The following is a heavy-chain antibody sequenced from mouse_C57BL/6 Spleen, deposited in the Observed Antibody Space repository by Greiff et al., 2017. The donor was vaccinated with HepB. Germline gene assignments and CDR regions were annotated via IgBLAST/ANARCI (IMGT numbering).Heavy chain of an antibody. V-gene: IGHV1-82*01. J-gene: IGHJ3*01. CDR3: ACCDGYLDWFAY. CDR2: IYPGDGDT. Sequence: QVQLQQSGPELVRPGASVKISCKASGYAFSSSWMNWVKQRPGKGLEWIGWIYPGDGDTNYNEKFKGKATLTADKSSSTTYMHLSSLTSEAAEFYFCACCDGYLDWFAYWGQGTLVTVSA. CDR1: GYAFSSSW. D-gene: IGHD2-3*01.